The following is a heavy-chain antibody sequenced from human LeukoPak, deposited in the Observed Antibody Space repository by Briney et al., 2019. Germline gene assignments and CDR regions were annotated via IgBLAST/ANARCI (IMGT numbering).Heavy chain of an antibody. CDR3: ARGYAAMVI. J-gene: IGHJ4*02. V-gene: IGHV4-34*01. Sequence: PSETLSLTCAVYGGSFSGYYWSWIRQPPGEGLEWIGEINHSGSTNYNPSLKSRVTISVDTSKNQFSLKLSSVTAADTAVYYCARGYAAMVIWGQGTLVTVSS. CDR2: INHSGST. D-gene: IGHD5-18*01. CDR1: GGSFSGYY.